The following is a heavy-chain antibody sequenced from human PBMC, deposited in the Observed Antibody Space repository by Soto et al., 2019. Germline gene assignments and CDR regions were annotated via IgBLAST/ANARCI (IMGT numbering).Heavy chain of an antibody. CDR2: ISSDGATK. CDR1: GFTFRTYA. D-gene: IGHD4-17*01. CDR3: AREREPIGFGDGSFDI. Sequence: QEQLLESGGGVVQPGRSLRLSCAASGFTFRTYALHWVRQAPGKGLEWVAVISSDGATKYYADSGKGRFTVSRDNSRTILYLQMNSLKAEDTAFYYCAREREPIGFGDGSFDIWGQGTMVTVSS. J-gene: IGHJ3*02. V-gene: IGHV3-30-3*01.